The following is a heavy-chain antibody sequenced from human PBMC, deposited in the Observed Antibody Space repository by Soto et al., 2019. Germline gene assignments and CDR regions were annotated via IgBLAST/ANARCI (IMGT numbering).Heavy chain of an antibody. D-gene: IGHD6-13*01. V-gene: IGHV3-30-3*01. CDR2: ISYDGTKK. CDR1: GFTFSRYA. CDR3: AREFALPSAAPTVGYYYYGLDV. J-gene: IGHJ6*02. Sequence: QEQLVESGGGVIQPGRSLRLSCAASGFTFSRYAIHWVSQAPGKGLEWVAVISYDGTKKYYGDSVMGRFTISRDNSKNTWHLQMDSLRTEDTAVFYCAREFALPSAAPTVGYYYYGLDVWGHGTTVTVSS.